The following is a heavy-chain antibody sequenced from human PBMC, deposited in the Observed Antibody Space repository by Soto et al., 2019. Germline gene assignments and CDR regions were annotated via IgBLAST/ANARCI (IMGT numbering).Heavy chain of an antibody. CDR3: ARWGYPMPPSSLYYYYGMDV. CDR2: MNPNSGNT. V-gene: IGHV1-8*01. J-gene: IGHJ6*02. CDR1: GYTFTSYD. D-gene: IGHD2-2*01. Sequence: GASVKVSCKASGYTFTSYDINWVRQATGQGLEWMGWMNPNSGNTGYAQKFQGRVTMTRNTSISTAYMELSSLRSEDTAVYYCARWGYPMPPSSLYYYYGMDVWGQGTTVTVSS.